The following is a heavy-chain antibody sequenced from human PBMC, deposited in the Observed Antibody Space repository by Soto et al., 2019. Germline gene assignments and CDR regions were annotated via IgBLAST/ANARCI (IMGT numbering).Heavy chain of an antibody. J-gene: IGHJ6*02. V-gene: IGHV1-3*01. Sequence: ASVKVSCKASGYTFTSYAMHWVRQAPGQRLGWMGWINAGNGNTKYSQKFQGRVTITRNTSISTAYMELSSLRSEDTAVYYCARVGYYDSSGYLVYYYYYGTDVWGQGTTVTVAS. D-gene: IGHD3-22*01. CDR1: GYTFTSYA. CDR2: INAGNGNT. CDR3: ARVGYYDSSGYLVYYYYYGTDV.